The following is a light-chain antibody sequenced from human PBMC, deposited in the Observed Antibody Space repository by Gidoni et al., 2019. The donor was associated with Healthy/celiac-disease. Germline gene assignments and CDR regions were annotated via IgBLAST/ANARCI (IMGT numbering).Light chain of an antibody. Sequence: DIVLTQSPGTLSLSPGERATLSCRARQSFSSSYLPWYQQKPGQAPRLLIYDASSRAHVLPDRFSGSGSGTDFTLTISRLEPEDFAVYYCQQHGSSPRITFGQGTRLEIK. CDR3: QQHGSSPRIT. CDR2: DAS. J-gene: IGKJ5*01. CDR1: QSFSSSY. V-gene: IGKV3-20*01.